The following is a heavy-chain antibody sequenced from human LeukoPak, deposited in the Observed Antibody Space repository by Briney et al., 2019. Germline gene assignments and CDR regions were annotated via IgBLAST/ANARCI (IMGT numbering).Heavy chain of an antibody. V-gene: IGHV4-39*07. D-gene: IGHD6-13*01. CDR3: ARGRSWYSDYYYYMDV. CDR1: GGSVSSSSYY. CDR2: IHYSGST. Sequence: SETLSLTCTVSGGSVSSSSYYWGWIRQPPGKGLEWIGSIHYSGSTYYNPSLKSRVTISVDTSKNKFSLKLSSVTAADTAVYYCARGRSWYSDYYYYMDVWGKGTTVTVSS. J-gene: IGHJ6*03.